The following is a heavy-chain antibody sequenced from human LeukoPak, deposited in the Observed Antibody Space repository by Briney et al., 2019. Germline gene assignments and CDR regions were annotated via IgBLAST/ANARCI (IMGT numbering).Heavy chain of an antibody. CDR2: INPNSGGT. D-gene: IGHD3-22*01. J-gene: IGHJ6*02. CDR3: ARDRPYYYDSSGYYYYGMDV. Sequence: ASVKVSCKASGYTFTGYYTHWVRQAPGQGLEWMGWINPNSGGTNYAQKFQGRVTMTRDTSISTAYMELGRLRSDDTAVYYCARDRPYYYDSSGYYYYGMDVWGQGTTVTVSS. V-gene: IGHV1-2*02. CDR1: GYTFTGYY.